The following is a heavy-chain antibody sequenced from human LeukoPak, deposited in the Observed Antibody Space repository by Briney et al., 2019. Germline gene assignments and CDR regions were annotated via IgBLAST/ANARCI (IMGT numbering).Heavy chain of an antibody. Sequence: SVNVSCTASGDTFSSYAISWVRQAPGQGLEWMGGIIPIFGTANYAQKFRGRVTITADESTSTAYMELSSLRSEDTAVYYCAKAAAGTPGWFDPWGQGTLVTVSS. D-gene: IGHD6-13*01. CDR2: IIPIFGTA. CDR3: AKAAAGTPGWFDP. CDR1: GDTFSSYA. J-gene: IGHJ5*02. V-gene: IGHV1-69*01.